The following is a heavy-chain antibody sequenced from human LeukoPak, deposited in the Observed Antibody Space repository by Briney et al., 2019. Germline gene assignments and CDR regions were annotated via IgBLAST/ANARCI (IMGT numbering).Heavy chain of an antibody. D-gene: IGHD4-23*01. J-gene: IGHJ4*02. V-gene: IGHV4-31*03. Sequence: PSETLSLTCTVSGVSISSGGYYWSWIRQHPGKGLEWIGSIYYSGSTFYNPSLRSRVTISVDTSKNQFSLKLNSVTAADTAVYYCARDLDGGNHFDYWGQGTLVTVSS. CDR3: ARDLDGGNHFDY. CDR1: GVSISSGGYY. CDR2: IYYSGST.